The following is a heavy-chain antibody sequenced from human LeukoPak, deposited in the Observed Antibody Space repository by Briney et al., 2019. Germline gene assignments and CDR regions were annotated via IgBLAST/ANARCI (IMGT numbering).Heavy chain of an antibody. Sequence: SETLSLTCAVSGYSISSGYYWGWIRQPTGKGLEWIGSIYHSGSTYYNPSLKSRVTISVDTSKNQFSLKLSSVTAADTAVYYCAKSVVVPAATFDYWGQGTLVTVSS. J-gene: IGHJ4*02. CDR1: GYSISSGYY. V-gene: IGHV4-38-2*01. CDR3: AKSVVVPAATFDY. CDR2: IYHSGST. D-gene: IGHD2-2*01.